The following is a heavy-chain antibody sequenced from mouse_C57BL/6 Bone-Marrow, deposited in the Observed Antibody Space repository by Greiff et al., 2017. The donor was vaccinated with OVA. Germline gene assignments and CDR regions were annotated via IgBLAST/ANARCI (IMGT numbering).Heavy chain of an antibody. V-gene: IGHV2-6*03. Sequence: VKLMESGPGLVAPSQSLSITCTVSGFSFTSYGVHWVRQPPGQGLEWLVVIWSDGSTTYNSALKSRLSISKDNTKSQVFLKMNSLQTDDTAMYYCARGYPWYFDDWGTGTTVTVSS. CDR3: ARGYPWYFDD. CDR1: GFSFTSYG. D-gene: IGHD2-2*01. J-gene: IGHJ1*03. CDR2: IWSDGST.